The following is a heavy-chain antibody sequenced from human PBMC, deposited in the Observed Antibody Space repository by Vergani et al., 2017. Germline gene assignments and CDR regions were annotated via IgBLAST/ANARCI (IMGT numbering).Heavy chain of an antibody. CDR3: AREASSGFYDYFDY. J-gene: IGHJ4*02. CDR2: INWNGDNT. CDR1: GFIFDSNG. D-gene: IGHD6-19*01. Sequence: EVKLVESGGGLVRPGGSLGLSCAGNGFIFDSNGMSWVRQVPGKGLEWVSGINWNGDNTGYADSVKGRFTISRDNAKNSLYLQMNSLRVEDTALYYCAREASSGFYDYFDYWGQGTLVTVSS. V-gene: IGHV3-20*04.